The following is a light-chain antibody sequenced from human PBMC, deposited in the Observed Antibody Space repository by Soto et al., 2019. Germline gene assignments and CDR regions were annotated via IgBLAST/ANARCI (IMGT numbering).Light chain of an antibody. J-gene: IGLJ2*01. CDR3: TSFTLSCTLV. CDR2: DVS. V-gene: IGLV2-14*01. Sequence: QSALTQPASVSGSPGQSITISCTGTSSDVGGYNYVSWYQQHPGKAPKLMIYDVSNRPSGVSNPFSGSKSGNKASLTISGPPVEDGAFYYCTSFTLSCTLVFAGGTQVTVL. CDR1: SSDVGGYNY.